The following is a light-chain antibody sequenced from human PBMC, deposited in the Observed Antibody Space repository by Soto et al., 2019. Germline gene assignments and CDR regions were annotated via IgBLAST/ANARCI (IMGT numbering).Light chain of an antibody. CDR3: QQYRSTASLS. J-gene: IGKJ3*01. CDR2: AAS. Sequence: EIVLTQSPGTLYLSPGERATLSCRASQSVSSSYLAWYQQKPGQAPRLLIYAASGRATGIPDRFRGSGSATVVTGGISRREPEDFVVYYCQQYRSTASLSVGSGTKVD. V-gene: IGKV3-20*01. CDR1: QSVSSSY.